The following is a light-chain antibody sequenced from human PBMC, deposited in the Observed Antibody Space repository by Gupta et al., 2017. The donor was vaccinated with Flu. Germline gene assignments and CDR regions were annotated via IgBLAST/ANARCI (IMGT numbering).Light chain of an antibody. CDR3: QHKNYCPMT. CDR1: QSISNY. CDR2: AAS. Sequence: PATLSVSPGERATRSCRARQSISNYLVWYQQKRGQAPRPVISAASTRARGVPARFSGSGSGTEFTLTISSLQSEDFAVYYCQHKNYCPMTFGRGTKVDIK. V-gene: IGKV3-15*01. J-gene: IGKJ4*01.